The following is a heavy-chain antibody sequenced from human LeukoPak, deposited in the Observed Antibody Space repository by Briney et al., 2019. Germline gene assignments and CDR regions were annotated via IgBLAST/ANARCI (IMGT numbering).Heavy chain of an antibody. CDR1: GFTFSSYG. D-gene: IGHD5-12*01. Sequence: GGSLRLSCAASGFTFSSYGMSWVRQAPGKGLEWVSAISGSGGSTYYADSVKGRFTISRDNSKNTLYLQMNILRAEDTAVYYCAKGGRYGSYDWTDAFDIWGQGTMVSVSS. V-gene: IGHV3-23*01. CDR2: ISGSGGST. J-gene: IGHJ3*02. CDR3: AKGGRYGSYDWTDAFDI.